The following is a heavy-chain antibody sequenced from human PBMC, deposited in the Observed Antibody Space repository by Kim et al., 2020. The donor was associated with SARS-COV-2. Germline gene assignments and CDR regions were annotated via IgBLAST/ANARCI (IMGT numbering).Heavy chain of an antibody. CDR1: GGSISSYY. Sequence: SETLSLTCTVSGGSISSYYWSWIRQPAGKGLEWIGRIYTSGSTNYNPSLKSQVTMSVETSKNKFPLKLIPVTAAATAVFYCARDLICSSPTCPNWFNPWG. CDR3: ARDLICSSPTCPNWFNP. D-gene: IGHD2-2*01. CDR2: IYTSGST. J-gene: IGHJ5*02. V-gene: IGHV4-4*07.